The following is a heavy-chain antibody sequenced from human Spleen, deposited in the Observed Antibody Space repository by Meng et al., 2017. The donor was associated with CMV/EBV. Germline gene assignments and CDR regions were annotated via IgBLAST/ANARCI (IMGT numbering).Heavy chain of an antibody. Sequence: LLQSWAEGKKPWASVKVSCKGSGYTFPSYYMHWVRQAPGQGLEWMGIINPSGGSTSYAQKFQGRVTMTRDTSTSTVYMELSSLRSEDTAVYYCARVSPFEQWLVRFDYWGQGTLVTVSS. D-gene: IGHD6-19*01. CDR3: ARVSPFEQWLVRFDY. V-gene: IGHV1-46*01. J-gene: IGHJ4*02. CDR1: GYTFPSYY. CDR2: INPSGGST.